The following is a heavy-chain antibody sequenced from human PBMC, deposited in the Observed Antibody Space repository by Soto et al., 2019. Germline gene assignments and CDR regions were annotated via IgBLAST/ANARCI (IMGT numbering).Heavy chain of an antibody. CDR3: ARDGIFYYYDSSGYLEKYFKH. J-gene: IGHJ1*01. CDR2: INGDGTNT. D-gene: IGHD3-22*01. Sequence: GGSLRLSCAASEFTFSSYWFHWVRQTPGKGLMWVSRINGDGTNTFYADSVKGRFTISRDNAKNTLYLQMSSLRDEDTAVYYCARDGIFYYYDSSGYLEKYFKHWGQGTRGTVSS. V-gene: IGHV3-74*01. CDR1: EFTFSSYW.